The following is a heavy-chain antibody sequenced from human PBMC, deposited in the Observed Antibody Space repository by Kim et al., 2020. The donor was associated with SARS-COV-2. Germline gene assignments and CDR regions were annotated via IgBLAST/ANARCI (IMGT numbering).Heavy chain of an antibody. V-gene: IGHV5-51*01. CDR1: GYSFTNYW. CDR2: IDPGDSDA. Sequence: GESLKISCKASGYSFTNYWIGWVRQMPGKGLEWMGMIDPGDSDARYSPSFQGQVIISTDKSITTAYLQWSSLKASDTAMYYCARLALKRAADRSFYFDYWGQGTLVTVSS. CDR3: ARLALKRAADRSFYFDY. J-gene: IGHJ4*02. D-gene: IGHD6-13*01.